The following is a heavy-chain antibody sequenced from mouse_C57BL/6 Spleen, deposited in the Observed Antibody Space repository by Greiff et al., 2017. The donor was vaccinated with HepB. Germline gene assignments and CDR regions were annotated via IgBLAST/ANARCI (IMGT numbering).Heavy chain of an antibody. J-gene: IGHJ3*01. CDR2: IYPGDGDT. V-gene: IGHV1-82*01. CDR3: ARGTGTRFAY. CDR1: GYAFSSSW. D-gene: IGHD4-1*01. Sequence: QVQLQQSGPELVKPGASVKISCKASGYAFSSSWMNWVKQRPGKGLEWIGRIYPGDGDTNYNGKFKGKATLTADKSSSTAYMPLSSLTSEDSSVYFCARGTGTRFAYWGQGTLVTVSA.